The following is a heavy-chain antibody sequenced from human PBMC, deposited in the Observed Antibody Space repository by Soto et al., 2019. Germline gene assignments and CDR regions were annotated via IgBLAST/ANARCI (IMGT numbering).Heavy chain of an antibody. Sequence: EVQLLESGGGLVQPGGSLRLSCAASGFTFSSYAMSWVRQAPGKGLELVSAISGSGGSTYYADSVKGRFTISRDKSKNTLYLQLNSLRDEDTDVYYCAKAPVGPYYGMDVWGQGTTVTVSS. D-gene: IGHD3-10*01. V-gene: IGHV3-23*01. CDR3: AKAPVGPYYGMDV. CDR2: ISGSGGST. J-gene: IGHJ6*02. CDR1: GFTFSSYA.